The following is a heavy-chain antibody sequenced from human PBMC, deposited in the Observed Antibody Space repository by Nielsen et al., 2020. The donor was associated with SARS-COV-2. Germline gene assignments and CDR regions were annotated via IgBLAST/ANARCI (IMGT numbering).Heavy chain of an antibody. D-gene: IGHD2-8*01. J-gene: IGHJ5*02. CDR2: INPNSGGT. CDR3: ATGPPYCTNGVCYINWFDP. Sequence: ASVKVSCKASGYTFTGYYMHWVRQAPGQGLEWMGWINPNSGGTNYAQKFQGRVTMTEDTSTDTAYMELSSLRSEDTAVYYCATGPPYCTNGVCYINWFDPWGQGTLVTVSS. V-gene: IGHV1-2*02. CDR1: GYTFTGYY.